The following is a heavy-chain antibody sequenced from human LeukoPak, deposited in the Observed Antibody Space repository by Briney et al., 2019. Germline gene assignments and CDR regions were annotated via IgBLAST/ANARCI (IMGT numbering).Heavy chain of an antibody. CDR2: FSGSGGST. CDR1: GFTFSSYA. D-gene: IGHD4-23*01. J-gene: IGHJ4*02. Sequence: PGGSLRLSCAASGFTFSSYAMSWVRQAPGKGLEWVSTFSGSGGSTHYADSVKGRFTISRDNSKNTLYLQMNSLKTEDTAVYYCTTYGGNSDWGQGTLVTVSS. V-gene: IGHV3-23*01. CDR3: TTYGGNSD.